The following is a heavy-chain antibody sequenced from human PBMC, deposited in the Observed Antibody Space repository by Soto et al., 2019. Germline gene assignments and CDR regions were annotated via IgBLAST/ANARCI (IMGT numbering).Heavy chain of an antibody. Sequence: QVQLVQSGAEVKKPGASVKVSCKASGYTFTSYGLSWVRQAPGQGLEWMGWINGYTGNTNYAQKFQGRVTMTTDTSTNTAYLELWTLISDETAVYYCARSWVTGKGGMDVWGQGTTVTVSS. CDR3: ARSWVTGKGGMDV. CDR2: INGYTGNT. J-gene: IGHJ6*02. CDR1: GYTFTSYG. V-gene: IGHV1-18*01. D-gene: IGHD3-16*01.